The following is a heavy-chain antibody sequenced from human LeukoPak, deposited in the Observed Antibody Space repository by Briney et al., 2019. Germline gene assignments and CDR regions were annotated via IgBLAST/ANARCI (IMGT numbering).Heavy chain of an antibody. CDR3: AKGSIVPRGGWFDP. CDR1: GFTFSSYA. Sequence: GGSLRLSCAASGFTFSSYAMSWVRQAPGKGLEWVSAISGSGGSTYYADSVKGRFTISRDNSKNTPYLQMNSLRAEDTAVYYCAKGSIVPRGGWFDPWGQGTLVTVSS. CDR2: ISGSGGST. V-gene: IGHV3-23*01. D-gene: IGHD2-8*01. J-gene: IGHJ5*02.